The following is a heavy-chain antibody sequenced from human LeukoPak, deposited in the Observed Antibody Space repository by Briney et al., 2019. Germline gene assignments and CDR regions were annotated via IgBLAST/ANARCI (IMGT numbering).Heavy chain of an antibody. CDR3: AKEAPQDFYFHH. Sequence: GRSLRLSCAASGFTFSSYAMHWVRQAPGKGLEWVAVISYDGSNKYCADSVKGRFTISRDNSKNTLYLQMNSLRAEDSAVYHCAKEAPQDFYFHHWGQGTLVTVSS. CDR2: ISYDGSNK. CDR1: GFTFSSYA. V-gene: IGHV3-30*04. D-gene: IGHD2/OR15-2a*01. J-gene: IGHJ1*01.